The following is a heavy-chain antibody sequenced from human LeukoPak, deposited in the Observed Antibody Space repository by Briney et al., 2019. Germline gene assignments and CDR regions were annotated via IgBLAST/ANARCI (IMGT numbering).Heavy chain of an antibody. CDR2: IIDSGTST. CDR1: GVSFSSYY. CDR3: GKTSQGHPPYYLSMYV. V-gene: IGHV3-23*01. J-gene: IGHJ6*01. Sequence: ETLSLTCAVSGVSFSSYYRIWVRQPPGKGLEWVSAIIDSGTSTFYAASVKGRVTIFGDNSKNTLYLQMNSLRAEGTAGYYCGKTSQGHPPYYLSMYVWGQGTTVTVSS.